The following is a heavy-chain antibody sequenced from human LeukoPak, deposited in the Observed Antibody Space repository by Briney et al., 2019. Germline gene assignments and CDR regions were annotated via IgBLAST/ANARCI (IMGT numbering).Heavy chain of an antibody. CDR2: ISGSGGST. Sequence: GGSLRLSCAASGFTFSYYAMSWVRQAPGKGLEWVSAISGSGGSTYYADSVKGRFTISRDNSKNTLYLQMNSLRAEDTAVYYCARVPTTVTTVYFDYWGQGTLVTVSS. D-gene: IGHD4-17*01. CDR3: ARVPTTVTTVYFDY. CDR1: GFTFSYYA. V-gene: IGHV3-23*01. J-gene: IGHJ4*02.